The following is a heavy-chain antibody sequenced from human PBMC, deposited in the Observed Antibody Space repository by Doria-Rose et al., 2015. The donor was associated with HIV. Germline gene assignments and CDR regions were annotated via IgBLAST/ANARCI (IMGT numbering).Heavy chain of an antibody. CDR2: ISSTSAYI. CDR3: ATGVTLDY. V-gene: IGHV3-21*01. D-gene: IGHD3-10*01. Sequence: VQLVESGGGLVRPGGSLRLSCATSGFTFSSHRINWVRQAPGKVLECISAISSTSAYINYADSVRCRCTISRDNARNSLYLQMDSLRAEDTAIYYCATGVTLDYWGQGTLVTVSS. J-gene: IGHJ4*02. CDR1: GFTFSSHR.